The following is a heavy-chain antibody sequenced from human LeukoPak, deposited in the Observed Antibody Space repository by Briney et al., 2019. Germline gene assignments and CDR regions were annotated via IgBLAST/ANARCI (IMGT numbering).Heavy chain of an antibody. CDR3: AKDRWETNDAFDI. J-gene: IGHJ3*02. CDR1: GFTFSDYY. D-gene: IGHD1-26*01. Sequence: GGSLRLSCAASGFTFSDYYMTWVRQAPGKGLEWVAKIEKDGSATYYVDSMKGRFTVSRDNAKNSLYLQMNSLRAEDTALYYCAKDRWETNDAFDIWGQGTMVTVSS. CDR2: IEKDGSAT. V-gene: IGHV3-7*03.